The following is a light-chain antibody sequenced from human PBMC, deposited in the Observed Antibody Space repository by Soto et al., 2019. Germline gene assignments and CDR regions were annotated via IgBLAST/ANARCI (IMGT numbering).Light chain of an antibody. V-gene: IGKV4-1*01. CDR1: QSVLDISSNKNY. J-gene: IGKJ1*01. CDR3: QQYYTTPRT. CDR2: WAS. Sequence: DIAMTQSPDSLAVSLGERATINCKSSQSVLDISSNKNYLAWYQQIPGQPPKLLIYWASTRESGVPDRFSGSGSGTDSTLTISSLQAEDVAVYYCQQYYTTPRTFGKGTKVDIK.